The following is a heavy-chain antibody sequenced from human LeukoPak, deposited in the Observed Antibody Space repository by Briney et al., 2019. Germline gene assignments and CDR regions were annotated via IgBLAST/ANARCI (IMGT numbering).Heavy chain of an antibody. CDR3: ARLGGIVVVSMDV. Sequence: SETLSLTCTVSGGSISSYYWSWIRQTPGKGLEWIGSIYYSGSTYYNPSLKSRVTISVDTSKNQFSLKLSSVTAADTAVYYCARLGGIVVVSMDVWGKGTTVTISS. D-gene: IGHD3-22*01. CDR2: IYYSGST. V-gene: IGHV4-59*05. CDR1: GGSISSYY. J-gene: IGHJ6*03.